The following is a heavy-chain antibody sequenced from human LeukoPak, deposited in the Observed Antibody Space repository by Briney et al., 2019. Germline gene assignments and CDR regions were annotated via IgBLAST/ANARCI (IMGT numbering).Heavy chain of an antibody. CDR3: ATAAGTVSDFDY. V-gene: IGHV3-74*01. D-gene: IGHD6-13*01. CDR1: GFTFSSYW. Sequence: PGGSLRLSCAASGFTFSSYWMHWVRQAPGKGLVWVSRINSGGSSASYADSVKGRFTISRDNAKNTLYLQMNSLRAEDTAVYYCATAAGTVSDFDYWGQGTLVTVSS. CDR2: INSGGSSA. J-gene: IGHJ4*02.